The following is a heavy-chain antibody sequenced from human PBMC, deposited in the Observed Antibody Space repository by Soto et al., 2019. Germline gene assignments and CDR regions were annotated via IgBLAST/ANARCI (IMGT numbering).Heavy chain of an antibody. CDR3: ARDASYYSLWSGYYPSRNGMDV. CDR2: IWYDGSKK. V-gene: IGHV3-33*01. CDR1: GFTFSSFG. J-gene: IGHJ6*02. Sequence: QVQVVESGGGVVQPGRSLRLSCAPSGFTFSSFGMHWVRQAPGKGLEWVSLIWYDGSKKSYGDSVKGRFNISRDNSRNTVYLQMNSLRADDTAVYYCARDASYYSLWSGYYPSRNGMDVWGQGTTVTVSS. D-gene: IGHD3-3*01.